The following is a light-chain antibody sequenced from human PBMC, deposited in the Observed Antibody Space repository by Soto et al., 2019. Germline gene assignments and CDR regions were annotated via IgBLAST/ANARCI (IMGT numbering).Light chain of an antibody. J-gene: IGKJ1*01. Sequence: AIQVTQSPTSLSASVGDRVTIPCRSSQDIRNYLGWYQQKPGKAPQLLIYGASSLQRGVSSRFSGSGFGTDFTLTISSLQPDDFATYYCQHYNSYSEAFGQGTKVDIK. CDR1: QDIRNY. CDR2: GAS. V-gene: IGKV1-6*01. CDR3: QHYNSYSEA.